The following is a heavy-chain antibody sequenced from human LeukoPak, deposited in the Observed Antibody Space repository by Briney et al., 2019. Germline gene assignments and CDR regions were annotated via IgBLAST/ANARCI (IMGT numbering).Heavy chain of an antibody. Sequence: GGSLRLSCAASGFTFSSYSMNWVRQAPGKGLEWVSSISSSSSYIYYADSVKGRFTISRGNAKNSLYLQMNSLRAEDTAVYYCARDRAYYDSSGYYPNWFDPWGQGTLVTVSS. CDR3: ARDRAYYDSSGYYPNWFDP. CDR1: GFTFSSYS. CDR2: ISSSSSYI. V-gene: IGHV3-21*01. D-gene: IGHD3-22*01. J-gene: IGHJ5*02.